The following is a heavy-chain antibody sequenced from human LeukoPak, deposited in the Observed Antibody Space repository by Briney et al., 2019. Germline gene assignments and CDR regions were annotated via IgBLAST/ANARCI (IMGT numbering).Heavy chain of an antibody. Sequence: SETLSLTCTVSGGSVSPYCWSWIRQPPGKGLEWVGIIYSSGTTYYNPSLTSRVTISIDTSKNQFSLKLTSVTAADTAVYYCARSVTGANNWFDPWGQGTLVTVSS. CDR2: IYSSGTT. V-gene: IGHV4-4*09. D-gene: IGHD1-20*01. CDR3: ARSVTGANNWFDP. CDR1: GGSVSPYC. J-gene: IGHJ5*02.